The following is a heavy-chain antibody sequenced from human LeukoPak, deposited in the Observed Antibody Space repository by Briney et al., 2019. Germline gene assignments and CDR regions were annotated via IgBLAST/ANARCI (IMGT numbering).Heavy chain of an antibody. CDR2: LSSGGGSTYYA. D-gene: IGHD3-10*01. J-gene: IGHJ6*02. V-gene: IGHV3-23*01. Sequence: GGSLRLSCAASKFTFSNYAMNWVRQAPGKGLEWVSTLSSGGGSTYYAYYADSVKGRFTISRDNSKNTLYPQMNSLRAEDTAVYYCAKSFGGNRGMDVWGQGTTVTVSS. CDR3: AKSFGGNRGMDV. CDR1: KFTFSNYA.